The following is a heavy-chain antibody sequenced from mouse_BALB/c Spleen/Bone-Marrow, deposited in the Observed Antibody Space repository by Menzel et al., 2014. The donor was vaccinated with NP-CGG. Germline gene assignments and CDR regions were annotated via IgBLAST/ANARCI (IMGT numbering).Heavy chain of an antibody. Sequence: VQLQQSGPELVRPGVSVKISCKGSGYTFTDYAMHWVKQSHAKSPEWIGVINTYSGNTNYNQKFKGKATMTVDKSSSTAYMELARLTSEDSAIYYCARGEGYDGWYFDVWGAGTTVTVSS. CDR2: INTYSGNT. CDR1: GYTFTDYA. J-gene: IGHJ1*01. CDR3: ARGEGYDGWYFDV. D-gene: IGHD2-2*01. V-gene: IGHV1-67*01.